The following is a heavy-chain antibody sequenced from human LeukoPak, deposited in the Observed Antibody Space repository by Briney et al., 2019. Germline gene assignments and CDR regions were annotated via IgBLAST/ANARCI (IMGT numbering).Heavy chain of an antibody. CDR2: IWYDGSSK. CDR1: GFTFSSYG. Sequence: GGSLRLSCAASGFTFSSYGMHWVRQAPGKGLEWVALIWYDGSSKHYADSAKGRFTISRDNSKNTLYLQMNSLRAEDTAVYYCARDRYYGSGSPGDYWGQGTLVTVSS. J-gene: IGHJ4*02. V-gene: IGHV3-33*01. CDR3: ARDRYYGSGSPGDY. D-gene: IGHD3-10*01.